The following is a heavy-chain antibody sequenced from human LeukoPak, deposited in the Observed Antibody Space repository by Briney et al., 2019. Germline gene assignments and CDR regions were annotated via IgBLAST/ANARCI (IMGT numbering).Heavy chain of an antibody. CDR1: GFTFSSFG. Sequence: GGPLRLSCAASGFTFSSFGMHWVRQAPGKGLEWVAVIWYDASNKYYADSVKGRFTISRDNSKNTLYLQMNSLRDDDAAVYYCVRGVGVSRFNYLDSWGQGTLVIVSS. V-gene: IGHV3-33*01. D-gene: IGHD6-13*01. J-gene: IGHJ4*02. CDR3: VRGVGVSRFNYLDS. CDR2: IWYDASNK.